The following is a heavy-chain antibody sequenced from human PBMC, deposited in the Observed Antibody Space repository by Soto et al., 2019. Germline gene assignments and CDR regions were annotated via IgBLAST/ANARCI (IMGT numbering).Heavy chain of an antibody. D-gene: IGHD1-1*01. CDR3: ARGRYGHY. V-gene: IGHV1-18*01. CDR1: GYAFTTYG. CDR2: ISAHNGNT. J-gene: IGHJ4*02. Sequence: QVHLVQSGAEVKKPGASVKVSCQASGYAFTTYGITWVRQAPGQGLEWMGWISAHNGNTNYAQKLQGRVTVTRDTSTSAAYMELRSLSSDDSAVYYCARGRYGHYWGQGALVTVSS.